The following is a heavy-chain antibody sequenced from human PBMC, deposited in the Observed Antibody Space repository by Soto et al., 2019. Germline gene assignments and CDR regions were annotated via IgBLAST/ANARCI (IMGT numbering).Heavy chain of an antibody. J-gene: IGHJ5*02. D-gene: IGHD2-15*01. V-gene: IGHV4-31*03. CDR3: ARCSLVVIPVPGFNP. Sequence: PSETLSLTCTVSGGSISSGGYYWSWIRQHPGRGLEWIGYIYYNGNTYYNPSLKSRVTVSVDTSKNQFSLNVRSVTAADTAVYYCARCSLVVIPVPGFNPWGRGTLVTVSS. CDR2: IYYNGNT. CDR1: GGSISSGGYY.